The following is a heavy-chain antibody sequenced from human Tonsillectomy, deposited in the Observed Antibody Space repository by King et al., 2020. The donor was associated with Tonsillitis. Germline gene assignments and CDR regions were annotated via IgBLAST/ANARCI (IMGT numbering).Heavy chain of an antibody. CDR1: GGSISSYY. Sequence: QLQESGPGLVKPSETLSLTCTVSGGSISSYYWSWIRQPPGKGLEWIGFIYYSGNTNYNPSLTSRVSMSLDTSKNHFSLRLSSVTAADSAVYYCARPYSSSFWFFDLWGRGTLVTVSS. J-gene: IGHJ2*01. D-gene: IGHD6-6*01. CDR2: IYYSGNT. V-gene: IGHV4-59*08. CDR3: ARPYSSSFWFFDL.